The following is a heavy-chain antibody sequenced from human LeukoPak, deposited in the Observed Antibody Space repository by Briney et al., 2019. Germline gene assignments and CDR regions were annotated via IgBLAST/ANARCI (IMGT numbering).Heavy chain of an antibody. V-gene: IGHV1-69*10. CDR2: IIPILGIA. D-gene: IGHD5-24*01. J-gene: IGHJ4*02. CDR3: ASGRDGYNN. CDR1: GGTFSSYA. Sequence: SVKLSCKASGGTFSSYAISWVRQAPGQGLEWMGGIIPILGIANYAQKFQGRVTITADKSTSTAYMELSSLRSEDAAVYYCASGRDGYNNWGQGTLVTVPS.